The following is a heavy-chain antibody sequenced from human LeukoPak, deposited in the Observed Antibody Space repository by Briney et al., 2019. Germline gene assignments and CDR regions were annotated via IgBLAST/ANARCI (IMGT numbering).Heavy chain of an antibody. J-gene: IGHJ4*02. CDR3: ARMGLPARGLGH. V-gene: IGHV1-2*02. CDR2: INPNSGGT. Sequence: ASVKVSRKASGYTFTGYYMHWVRQPPAQGLEWMGWINPNSGGTNYAQKFQGRVTMTRDTSISTAYMELSRLRPDDTAVYYCARMGLPARGLGHWGQGTLVTVSS. CDR1: GYTFTGYY. D-gene: IGHD5-12*01.